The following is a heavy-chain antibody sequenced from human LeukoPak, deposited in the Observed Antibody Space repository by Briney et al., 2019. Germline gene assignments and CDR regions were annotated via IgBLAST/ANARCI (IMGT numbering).Heavy chain of an antibody. CDR3: ARLIGRSGSYYYDY. CDR2: IYHSGST. D-gene: IGHD3-10*01. Sequence: PSETLSLTCTVSGRSISSSSYYSGWIRQPPGKGLEWIASIYHSGSTYYNPSLKSRVTISVDTSKNQFSLKLSSVTAADTAVYYCARLIGRSGSYYYDYWGQGTLVTVSS. CDR1: GRSISSSSYY. J-gene: IGHJ4*02. V-gene: IGHV4-39*07.